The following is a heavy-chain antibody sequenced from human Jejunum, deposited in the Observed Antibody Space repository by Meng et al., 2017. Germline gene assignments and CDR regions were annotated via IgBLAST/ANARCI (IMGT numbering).Heavy chain of an antibody. CDR3: ATDRGNIEVWSSYFFDY. J-gene: IGHJ4*02. D-gene: IGHD1/OR15-1a*01. V-gene: IGHV3-7*01. CDR1: GIRLSGYW. CDR2: IEHHGSEK. Sequence: GESLKISCAASGIRLSGYWMSWVRQAPGKGLEWVANIEHHGSEKYYLDSVKGRFTISRDNAKNSLFLQMDSLRPEDTAVYYCATDRGNIEVWSSYFFDYWGQGTLVTVSS.